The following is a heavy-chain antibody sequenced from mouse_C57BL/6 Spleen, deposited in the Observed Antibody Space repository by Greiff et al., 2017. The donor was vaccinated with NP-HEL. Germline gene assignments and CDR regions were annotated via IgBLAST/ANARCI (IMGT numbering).Heavy chain of an antibody. Sequence: QVQLKESGPGLVAPSQSLSITCTVSGFSLTSYGVHWVRQPPGKGLEWLVVIWSDGSTTYNSALKSRLSISKDNSKSQVFLKMNSLQTDDTAMYYCARHDGDYGGGYAMDYWGQGTSVTVSS. J-gene: IGHJ4*01. CDR3: ARHDGDYGGGYAMDY. CDR2: IWSDGST. CDR1: GFSLTSYG. D-gene: IGHD2-4*01. V-gene: IGHV2-6-1*01.